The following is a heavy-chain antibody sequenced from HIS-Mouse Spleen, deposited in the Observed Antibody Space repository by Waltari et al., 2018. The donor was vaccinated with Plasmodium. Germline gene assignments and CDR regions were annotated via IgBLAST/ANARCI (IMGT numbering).Heavy chain of an antibody. Sequence: GGGLVQPGGSLRLSCAASGVTFSSYWMSWVRQAPGKGLEWVANIKQDGSEKYYVDSVKGRFTISRDNAKNSLYLQMNSLRAEDTAVYYCASSWYWYFDLWGRGTLVTVSS. D-gene: IGHD6-13*01. CDR1: GVTFSSYW. CDR3: ASSWYWYFDL. J-gene: IGHJ2*01. V-gene: IGHV3-7*01. CDR2: IKQDGSEK.